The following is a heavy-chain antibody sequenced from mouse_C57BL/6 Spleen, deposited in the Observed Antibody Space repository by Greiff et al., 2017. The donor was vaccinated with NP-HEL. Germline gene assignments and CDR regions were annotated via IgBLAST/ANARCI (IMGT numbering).Heavy chain of an antibody. CDR2: IDPSDSYT. Sequence: VQLQQSGAELVKPGASVKLSCKASGYTFTSYWMQWVKQRPGQGLEWIGEIDPSDSYTNYNQKFKGKATLTVDTSSSTAYMQPSSLTSEDSAVYYCARCCYDGYYYSMDYWGQGTSVTVSS. D-gene: IGHD2-12*01. J-gene: IGHJ4*01. V-gene: IGHV1-50*01. CDR1: GYTFTSYW. CDR3: ARCCYDGYYYSMDY.